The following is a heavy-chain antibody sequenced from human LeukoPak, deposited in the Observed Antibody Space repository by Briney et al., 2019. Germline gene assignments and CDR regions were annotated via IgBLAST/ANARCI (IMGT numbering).Heavy chain of an antibody. CDR2: INPNSGGT. CDR1: GYTFTGYY. Sequence: ASVKVSCKASGYTFTGYYMHWVRQAPGQGLEWMGWINPNSGGTNYAQKFQGRVTMTRDTSISTAYMELSRLRSDDTAVYYCASLDIVVAPAAMTTDDYWGQGTLVTVSS. J-gene: IGHJ4*02. V-gene: IGHV1-2*02. CDR3: ASLDIVVAPAAMTTDDY. D-gene: IGHD2-2*01.